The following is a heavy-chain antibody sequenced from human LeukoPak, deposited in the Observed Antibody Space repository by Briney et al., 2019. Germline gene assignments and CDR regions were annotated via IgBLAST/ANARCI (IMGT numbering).Heavy chain of an antibody. CDR2: IYYSGST. Sequence: PSETLSLTCTVSGGPISSYYWSWIRQPPGKGLEWIGYIYYSGSTNYNPSLKSRVTISVDTSKNQFSLKLSFMTAADTAVYYCARARDWYFDLWGRGTLVTVSS. J-gene: IGHJ2*01. CDR1: GGPISSYY. V-gene: IGHV4-59*08. CDR3: ARARDWYFDL.